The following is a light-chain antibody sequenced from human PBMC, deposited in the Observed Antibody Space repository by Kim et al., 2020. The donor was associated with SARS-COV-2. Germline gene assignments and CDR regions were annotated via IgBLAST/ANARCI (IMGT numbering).Light chain of an antibody. V-gene: IGLV1-44*01. J-gene: IGLJ3*02. CDR3: AAWDDSLSGWV. CDR1: SGNIGGNS. CDR2: NDN. Sequence: GQRVTSACFGSSGNIGGNSVNWCQQRPGTAPKLLIYNDNQRPSGVHDRFSGSKSGTSASLAISGLQSEDEADYYCAAWDDSLSGWVFGGGTQLTVL.